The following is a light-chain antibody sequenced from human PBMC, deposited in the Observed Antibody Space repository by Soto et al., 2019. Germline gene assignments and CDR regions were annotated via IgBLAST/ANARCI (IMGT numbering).Light chain of an antibody. J-gene: IGKJ4*01. CDR1: QSVSTY. CDR3: HQRSNWPLT. V-gene: IGKV3-11*01. CDR2: DAF. Sequence: EIVLTQSPATLSLSPGERATLSCRTSQSVSTYLAWYQQKPDQAPRLLIYDAFNRATGIPARFSGSGSGTEFTLTISSLEPEDFAVYYCHQRSNWPLTFGGGTKVEIK.